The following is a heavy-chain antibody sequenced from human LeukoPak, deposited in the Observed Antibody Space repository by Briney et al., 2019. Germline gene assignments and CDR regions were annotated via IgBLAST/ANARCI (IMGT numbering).Heavy chain of an antibody. Sequence: ASVKVSCKASGGTFSSYAISWVRQAPGQGLEWMGGIIPIFGTANYAQKFQGRVTITADESTSTAYMEQSSMRSEDTAVYYCARTLYCSTTSCYSRGYYDLWGQGTLVTVSS. V-gene: IGHV1-69*01. CDR3: ARTLYCSTTSCYSRGYYDL. CDR2: IIPIFGTA. D-gene: IGHD2-2*01. CDR1: GGTFSSYA. J-gene: IGHJ4*02.